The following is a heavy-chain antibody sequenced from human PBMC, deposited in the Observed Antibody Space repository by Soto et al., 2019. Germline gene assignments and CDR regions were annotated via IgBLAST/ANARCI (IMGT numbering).Heavy chain of an antibody. CDR2: ICRTNTT. V-gene: IGHV3-23*01. CDR1: GFTFSNSA. CDR3: AKVDAYSYRTDH. D-gene: IGHD3-16*02. Sequence: EVHLLESGGGLVQPGGSLRLSCAASGFTFSNSAMTWVRQALGKGPEWVSSICRTNTTHYADSGTGRFAISRDNSQNTLYLQMNSLTAEDTAVYFCAKVDAYSYRTDHWGQGTLVTVSS. J-gene: IGHJ4*02.